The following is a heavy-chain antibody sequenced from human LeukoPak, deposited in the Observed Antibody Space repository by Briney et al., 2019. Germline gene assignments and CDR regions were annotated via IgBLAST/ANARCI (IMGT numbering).Heavy chain of an antibody. D-gene: IGHD4-17*01. Sequence: SETLSLTCAVYGGSFSGYYWSWIRQPPGKGLEWIGEINHSGSTNYNPSLKSRVTISVDTSKNQFSLKLSSVTAADTAVYYCAGPTPPDYGLDFQHGGQGTLVTVSS. CDR1: GGSFSGYY. CDR3: AGPTPPDYGLDFQH. CDR2: INHSGST. J-gene: IGHJ1*01. V-gene: IGHV4-34*01.